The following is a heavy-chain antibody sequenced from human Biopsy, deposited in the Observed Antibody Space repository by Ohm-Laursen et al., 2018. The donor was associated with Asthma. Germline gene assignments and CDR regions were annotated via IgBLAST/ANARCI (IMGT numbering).Heavy chain of an antibody. CDR1: GYSLTDLS. D-gene: IGHD4-17*01. V-gene: IGHV1-24*01. CDR3: GSDFPKDYVRYNFQF. Sequence: SVKVSCKISGYSLTDLSMHWVRQAPGQGLEWMGGHDHEEGGTVNARRFQGRVTMTEDTSTDTAYMELSSLSSDDTAVDYCGSDFPKDYVRYNFQFWGQGTLVTVSS. J-gene: IGHJ4*02. CDR2: HDHEEGGT.